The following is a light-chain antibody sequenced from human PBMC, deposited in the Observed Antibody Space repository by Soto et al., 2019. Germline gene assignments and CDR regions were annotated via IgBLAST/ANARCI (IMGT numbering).Light chain of an antibody. CDR1: SSNIGAGYD. V-gene: IGLV1-40*01. CDR3: QSYDSRLSGYV. Sequence: QSVLTQPPAVSGAPGQRVTISCAGSSSNIGAGYDVHWYQQLPGTAPKLLIYGNSNRPSGVPDRFSGSKPGTSASLAITGLQAEDEADYYCQSYDSRLSGYVFGTGTKVTV. CDR2: GNS. J-gene: IGLJ1*01.